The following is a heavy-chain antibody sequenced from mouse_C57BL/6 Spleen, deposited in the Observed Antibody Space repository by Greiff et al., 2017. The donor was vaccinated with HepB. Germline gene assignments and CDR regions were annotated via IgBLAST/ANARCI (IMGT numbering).Heavy chain of an antibody. CDR3: ARGYYGSSYYFDY. CDR2: IYPSDSET. D-gene: IGHD1-1*01. CDR1: GYTFTSYW. Sequence: QVQLKQPGAELVRPGSSVKLSCKASGYTFTSYWMDWVKQRPGQGLEWIGNIYPSDSETHYNQKFKDKATLTVDKSSSTAYMQLSSLTSEDSAVYYCARGYYGSSYYFDYWGQGTTLTVSS. V-gene: IGHV1-61*01. J-gene: IGHJ2*01.